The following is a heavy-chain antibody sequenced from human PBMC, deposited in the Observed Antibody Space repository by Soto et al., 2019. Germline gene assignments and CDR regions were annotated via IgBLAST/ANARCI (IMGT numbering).Heavy chain of an antibody. D-gene: IGHD2-8*02. CDR3: ARDKITGRFDY. V-gene: IGHV4-34*01. CDR1: GGSFSGYY. J-gene: IGHJ4*02. Sequence: QVQLQQWGAGLLKPSETLSLTCAVYGGSFSGYYWTWIRQPPGTGLEWIGEINHSGSTNYNPSLKSRVTISVDTSQNQFSLKLTSVTAAATAVYYCARDKITGRFDYWGQGTLVTVSS. CDR2: INHSGST.